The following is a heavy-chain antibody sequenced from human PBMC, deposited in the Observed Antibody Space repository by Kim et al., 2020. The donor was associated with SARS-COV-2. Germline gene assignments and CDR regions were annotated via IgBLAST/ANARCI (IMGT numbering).Heavy chain of an antibody. D-gene: IGHD1-26*01. CDR3: SRDIGRFSFDV. CDR2: IRSKAYNDTI. V-gene: IGHV3-72*01. J-gene: IGHJ3*01. CDR1: EFILSDYR. Sequence: GGSLRLSCAASEFILSDYRMDWVRQAPGKGLEWIARIRSKAYNDTIQYAASVKGRFTTSRDDSKNLLYLQMNSLNIEDTALYYCSRDIGRFSFDVWSQGAMVTVSS.